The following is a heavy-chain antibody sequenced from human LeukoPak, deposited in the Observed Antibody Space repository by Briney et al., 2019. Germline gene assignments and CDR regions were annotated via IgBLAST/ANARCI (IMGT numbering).Heavy chain of an antibody. CDR1: GFTFSSYW. Sequence: PGGSLRLSCAASGFTFSSYWMSWVRQAPGKGLEWVANIKQDGSEKYYVDSVKGRFTISRDNAKNSLYLQMNSLRAEDTAVYYCARGGDWVYYYYYGMDVWGQETTVTVSS. CDR3: ARGGDWVYYYYYGMDV. J-gene: IGHJ6*02. CDR2: IKQDGSEK. D-gene: IGHD2-21*01. V-gene: IGHV3-7*01.